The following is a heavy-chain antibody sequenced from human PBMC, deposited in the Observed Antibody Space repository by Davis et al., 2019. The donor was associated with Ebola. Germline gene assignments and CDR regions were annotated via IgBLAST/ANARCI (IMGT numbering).Heavy chain of an antibody. CDR3: AREAGATTRIYDS. CDR2: ISAYNGNT. D-gene: IGHD1-26*01. V-gene: IGHV1-18*01. CDR1: SYTFTSYG. Sequence: VSVKVSCKASSYTFTSYGISWVRQAPGQGLEWMGWISAYNGNTNHAQKLQGRVTMTTDTSRSTAYMELRSLRSDDTAVYYCAREAGATTRIYDSWGQGTLVTVSS. J-gene: IGHJ5*01.